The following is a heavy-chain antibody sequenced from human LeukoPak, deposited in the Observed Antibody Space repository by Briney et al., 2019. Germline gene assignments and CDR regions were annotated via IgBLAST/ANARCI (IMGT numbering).Heavy chain of an antibody. Sequence: PGGSLRLSCAASGFTFSSYEMNWVRQAQGKGLEWVSYITSSGGTVYYADSVKGRFTISRDNAKNSLYLQMNSLRAEDTAVYYCARGGPSRPLARWGQGTLVTVSS. CDR1: GFTFSSYE. D-gene: IGHD3-3*02. V-gene: IGHV3-48*03. J-gene: IGHJ4*02. CDR2: ITSSGGTV. CDR3: ARGGPSRPLAR.